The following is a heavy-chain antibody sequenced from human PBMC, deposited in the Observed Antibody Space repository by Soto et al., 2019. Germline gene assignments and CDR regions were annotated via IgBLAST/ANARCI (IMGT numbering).Heavy chain of an antibody. Sequence: PGGSLRLSCAASGFNFRNYGMHWVRQAPGKGLEWVAIIWYDGSNKYYADSVKGRFTISRDNSKNTLYLQIDSLRAEDTAVYYCARLYTWIMDYWGQGIMVTVSS. D-gene: IGHD5-12*01. CDR3: ARLYTWIMDY. CDR2: IWYDGSNK. V-gene: IGHV3-33*01. CDR1: GFNFRNYG. J-gene: IGHJ4*02.